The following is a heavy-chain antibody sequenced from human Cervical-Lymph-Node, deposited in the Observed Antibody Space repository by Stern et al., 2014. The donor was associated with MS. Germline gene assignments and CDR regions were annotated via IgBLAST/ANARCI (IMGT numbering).Heavy chain of an antibody. CDR2: ISISSNYV. CDR3: ARDSSSWYAIDY. J-gene: IGHJ4*02. V-gene: IGHV3-21*01. D-gene: IGHD6-13*01. Sequence: EVQLVESGGGLVKPGGSLRLSFAASGFTFSSYSLNWVRQAPGKGLDWVSSISISSNYVYLADSVKGRFTNPKFQPWEPLYLQMNSLRAEDTAVYYCARDSSSWYAIDYWGQGTLVTVSS. CDR1: GFTFSSYS.